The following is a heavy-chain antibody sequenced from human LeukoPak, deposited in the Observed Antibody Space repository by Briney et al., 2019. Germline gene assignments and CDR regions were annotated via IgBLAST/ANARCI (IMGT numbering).Heavy chain of an antibody. CDR1: GGTFSSCA. Sequence: GASVKVSCKASGGTFSSCAISWVRQAPGQGLEWMGRIIPILGIANYAQKFQGRVTITADKSTSTAYMELSSLRSEDTAVYYCARDIPKTVDTAMSGWGQGTLVTVSS. V-gene: IGHV1-69*04. J-gene: IGHJ4*02. D-gene: IGHD5-18*01. CDR3: ARDIPKTVDTAMSG. CDR2: IIPILGIA.